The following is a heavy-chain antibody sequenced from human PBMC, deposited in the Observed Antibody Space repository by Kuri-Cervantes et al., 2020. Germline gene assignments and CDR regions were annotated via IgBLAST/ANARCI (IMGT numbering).Heavy chain of an antibody. Sequence: GESLKISCAASGFTFSSYAMHWVRQAPGKGLEWVAVISYDGSNKYYADSVKGRFTISRDNSKNTLYLQMNSLRAGDTAVYYCVRGKRSGSYYNEPYYYYGMDVWGQGTTVTVSS. V-gene: IGHV3-30-3*01. CDR3: VRGKRSGSYYNEPYYYYGMDV. CDR1: GFTFSSYA. CDR2: ISYDGSNK. J-gene: IGHJ6*02. D-gene: IGHD3-10*01.